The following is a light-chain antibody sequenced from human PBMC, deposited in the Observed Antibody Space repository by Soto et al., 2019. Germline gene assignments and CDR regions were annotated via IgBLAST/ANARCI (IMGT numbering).Light chain of an antibody. CDR3: QQYNNWPPCT. J-gene: IGKJ1*01. Sequence: EIVMTQSPATLSVSPGERATLSCRASQSVSSNLAWYQQKPGQAPRLLIYGASTRATGIQARFSGSGSGTEFTHTISSLQSEDFAVYYCQQYNNWPPCTFGQGTKVEIK. V-gene: IGKV3-15*01. CDR2: GAS. CDR1: QSVSSN.